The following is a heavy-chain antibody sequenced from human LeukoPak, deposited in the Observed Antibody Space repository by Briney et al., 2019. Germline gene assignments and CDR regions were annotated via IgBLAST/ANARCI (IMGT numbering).Heavy chain of an antibody. J-gene: IGHJ4*02. Sequence: SVKVSCKASGGTFSSYAISWVRQAPGQGLEWMGRIIPIFGTADHAQKFQGRVTITTDESTSTAYMELSSLRSEDTAVYYCARDGFWSGYYTTGDYWGQGTLVTVSS. CDR2: IIPIFGTA. V-gene: IGHV1-69*05. CDR3: ARDGFWSGYYTTGDY. CDR1: GGTFSSYA. D-gene: IGHD3-3*01.